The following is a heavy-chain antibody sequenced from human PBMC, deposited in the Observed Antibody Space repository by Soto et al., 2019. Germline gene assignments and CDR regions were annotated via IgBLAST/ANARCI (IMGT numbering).Heavy chain of an antibody. J-gene: IGHJ4*02. Sequence: EVQLVESGGGLVQPGGSLRLSCAASGFTFSSYEMNWVRQAPGKGLEWVSYISSSGSTIYYADSVKGRFTTSRDNAKNSLYLQMNSLRAEDTAVYYCARAQSGYSSGWFDYWGQGTLVTVSS. CDR3: ARAQSGYSSGWFDY. CDR1: GFTFSSYE. V-gene: IGHV3-48*03. D-gene: IGHD6-19*01. CDR2: ISSSGSTI.